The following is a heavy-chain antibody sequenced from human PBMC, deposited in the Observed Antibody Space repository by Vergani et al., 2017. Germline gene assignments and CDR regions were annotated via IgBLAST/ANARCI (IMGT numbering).Heavy chain of an antibody. J-gene: IGHJ4*02. CDR2: VYRDGSA. CDR3: ARVSGSGFSAGPEY. Sequence: QVQLQESGPRQVRPSETLSLSCAVSGYSIDIGYYWAWIRQSPEKGLEWIATVYRDGSAYYNPSLQNRVTISVDKAQNHFSLELHSATASDTAVYYCARVSGSGFSAGPEYWGPGTLVTVSS. D-gene: IGHD5-12*01. V-gene: IGHV4-38-2*01. CDR1: GYSIDIGYY.